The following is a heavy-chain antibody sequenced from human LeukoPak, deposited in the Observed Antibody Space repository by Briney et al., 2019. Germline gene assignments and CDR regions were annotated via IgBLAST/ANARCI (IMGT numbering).Heavy chain of an antibody. CDR3: ARDSRYSSGRNWFDP. CDR2: ISSSSSYI. CDR1: GFTFSSYS. J-gene: IGHJ5*02. Sequence: GGSLRLSCAASGFTFSSYSMNWVRQAPRKGLEWVSSISSSSSYIYYADSVKGRFTISRDNAKNSLYLQMNSLRAEDTAVYYCARDSRYSSGRNWFDPWGQGTLVTVSS. D-gene: IGHD6-19*01. V-gene: IGHV3-21*01.